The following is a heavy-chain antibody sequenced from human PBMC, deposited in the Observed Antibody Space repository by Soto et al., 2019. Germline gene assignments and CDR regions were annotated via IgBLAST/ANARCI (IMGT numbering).Heavy chain of an antibody. D-gene: IGHD2-15*01. CDR1: GDSISTVDYF. CDR3: ARGRYCLTGRCFPNWFDS. CDR2: IYKSATT. J-gene: IGHJ5*01. Sequence: SETLSLTCSVSGDSISTVDYFWAWIRQPPGQALEYIGYIYKSATTYYNPSFESRVAISLDTSRSQFSLNVTSVTAADTAVYFCARGRYCLTGRCFPNWFDSWGQGTLVTVYS. V-gene: IGHV4-30-4*01.